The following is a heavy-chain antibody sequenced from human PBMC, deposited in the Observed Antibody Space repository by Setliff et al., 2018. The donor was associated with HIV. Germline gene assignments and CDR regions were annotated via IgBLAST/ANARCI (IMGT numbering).Heavy chain of an antibody. Sequence: SETLSLTCSVSGDSISSGSYYWSWIRLPAGKGLEWIGQIHTTGSTNYNPSLKRRVPISIDTSKNQFALKLNSETATDTAVYYCAKRTFGSGRFDPWGQGTLVTVSS. CDR2: IHTTGST. D-gene: IGHD3-16*01. CDR3: AKRTFGSGRFDP. J-gene: IGHJ5*02. CDR1: GDSISSGSYY. V-gene: IGHV4-61*09.